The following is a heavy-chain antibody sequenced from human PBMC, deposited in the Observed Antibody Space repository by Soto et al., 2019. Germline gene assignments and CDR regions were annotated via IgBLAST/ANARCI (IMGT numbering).Heavy chain of an antibody. CDR2: IWYDGSNK. Sequence: GGFLRLSCAASGFTFSSYGMHWVRQAPGKGLEWVAVIWYDGSNKYYADSVKGRFTISRDNSKNTLYLQMNSLRAEDTAVYYCARDLRRELRFFEDDYYMDVWGKGTTVTVSS. J-gene: IGHJ6*03. D-gene: IGHD3-3*01. V-gene: IGHV3-33*01. CDR3: ARDLRRELRFFEDDYYMDV. CDR1: GFTFSSYG.